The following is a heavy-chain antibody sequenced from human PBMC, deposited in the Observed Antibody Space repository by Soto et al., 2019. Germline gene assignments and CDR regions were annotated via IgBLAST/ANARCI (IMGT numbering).Heavy chain of an antibody. J-gene: IGHJ6*03. CDR3: ARVHYYGSGSYLGRRYYMDV. D-gene: IGHD3-10*01. CDR1: GGSISSGGYY. Sequence: SETLSLTCTVSGGSISSGGYYWSWIRQHPGKGLEWIGYIYYSGSTYYNPSLKSRVTISVDTSKNQFSLKLSSVTAADTAVYYCARVHYYGSGSYLGRRYYMDVWGKGTTVTVSS. V-gene: IGHV4-31*03. CDR2: IYYSGST.